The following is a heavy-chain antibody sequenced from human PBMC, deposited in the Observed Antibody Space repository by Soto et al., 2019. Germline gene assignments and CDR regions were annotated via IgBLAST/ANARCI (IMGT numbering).Heavy chain of an antibody. CDR2: INSDGSST. D-gene: IGHD6-19*01. CDR1: GFTFSSYW. J-gene: IGHJ6*02. CDR3: ARDLPPSSVWYYYYGMDV. V-gene: IGHV3-74*01. Sequence: EVQLVESGGGLVQPGGSLRLSCAASGFTFSSYWMHWVRQAPGKGLVWVSRINSDGSSTSYADSVKGRFTISRDNAKNTLYRQINSLRAEDTAVYYCARDLPPSSVWYYYYGMDVWGQGTTVTVSS.